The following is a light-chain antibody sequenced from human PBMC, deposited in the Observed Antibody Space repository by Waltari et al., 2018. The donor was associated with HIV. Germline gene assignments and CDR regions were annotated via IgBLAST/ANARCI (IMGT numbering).Light chain of an antibody. CDR1: SPTIGTNS. CDR3: ASWDDSLSAWL. Sequence: QTVLTQPPSASETPGRTITTSSSGGSPTIGTNSVNWYVQLPHTAPKLLIYRNNQRPSGVPGRFSGSKSGTSASLAISDLQSDDDADYYCASWDDSLSAWLFGGGTKLTVL. J-gene: IGLJ3*02. CDR2: RNN. V-gene: IGLV1-44*01.